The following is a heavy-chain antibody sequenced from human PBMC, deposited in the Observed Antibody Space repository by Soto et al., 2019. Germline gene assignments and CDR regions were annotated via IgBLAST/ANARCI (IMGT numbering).Heavy chain of an antibody. Sequence: QITLKESGPTLVKPTQTLTLTCTFSGFSLSTSGVGVGWIRQPPGKALEWLALIYWDDDKGYSPSLKSRLTITKDTYKNQVVLTMTNMDPVDTATYYCAHRATIFGVVITGFDYWGQGTLVTVSS. D-gene: IGHD3-3*01. CDR1: GFSLSTSGVG. CDR2: IYWDDDK. V-gene: IGHV2-5*02. J-gene: IGHJ4*02. CDR3: AHRATIFGVVITGFDY.